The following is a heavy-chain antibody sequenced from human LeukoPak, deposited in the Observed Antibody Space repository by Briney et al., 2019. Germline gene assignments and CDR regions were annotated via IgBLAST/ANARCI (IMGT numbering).Heavy chain of an antibody. J-gene: IGHJ4*02. CDR1: GYTFTGYY. V-gene: IGHV1-2*02. CDR2: INPNSGGT. Sequence: ASVKVSCKASGYTFTGYYMHWVRQAPGQGLEWMGWINPNSGGTNYAQKLQGRVTITADESTSTAYMELSSLRSENTAVYYCARARQSAGGSYGVFDYWGQGTLVTVSS. D-gene: IGHD1-26*01. CDR3: ARARQSAGGSYGVFDY.